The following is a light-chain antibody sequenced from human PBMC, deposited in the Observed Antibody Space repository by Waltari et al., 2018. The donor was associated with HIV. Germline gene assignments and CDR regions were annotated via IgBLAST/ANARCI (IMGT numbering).Light chain of an antibody. CDR1: QSVRSY. V-gene: IGKV3-11*01. CDR2: DAS. J-gene: IGKJ1*01. Sequence: EIVLTQSPATLSLSPGERATLSCRASQSVRSYVAWFQPKPGQAPRLLIYDASNRATGIPARFSGSGSGTDFSLTISALEPEDFAVYFCQHRSEWPTFGLGTRVEVK. CDR3: QHRSEWPT.